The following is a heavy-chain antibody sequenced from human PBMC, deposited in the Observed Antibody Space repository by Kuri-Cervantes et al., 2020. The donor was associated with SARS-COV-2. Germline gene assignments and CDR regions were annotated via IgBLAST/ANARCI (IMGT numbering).Heavy chain of an antibody. CDR3: ARVQATTVIADF. Sequence: SGPTLVKPTQTRTLISTFPGFSLSTSGICVSWIRQPPGKALEWLSRIDWDDDKYYSTSLKTRLTISKDTSKNQVVLTMTNVDPVDTATYYCARVQATTVIADFWGQGTLVTVSS. CDR1: GFSLSTSGIC. V-gene: IGHV2-70*11. J-gene: IGHJ4*02. CDR2: IDWDDDK. D-gene: IGHD4-11*01.